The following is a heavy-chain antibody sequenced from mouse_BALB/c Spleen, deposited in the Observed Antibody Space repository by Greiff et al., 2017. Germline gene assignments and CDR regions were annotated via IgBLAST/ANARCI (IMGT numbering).Heavy chain of an antibody. J-gene: IGHJ2*01. D-gene: IGHD1-1*01. V-gene: IGHV5-6-5*01. CDR3: ARGDYGSRNYFDY. Sequence: EVMLVESGGGLVKPGGSLKLSCAASGFTFSSYAMSWVRQTPEKRLEWVASISSGGSTYYPDSVKGRFTISRDNARNILYLQMSSLRSEDTAMYYCARGDYGSRNYFDYWGQGTTLTVSS. CDR1: GFTFSSYA. CDR2: ISSGGST.